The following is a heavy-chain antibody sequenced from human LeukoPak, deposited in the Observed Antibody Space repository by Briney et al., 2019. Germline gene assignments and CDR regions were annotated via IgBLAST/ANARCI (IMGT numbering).Heavy chain of an antibody. CDR3: ARERIVGALYYFDY. D-gene: IGHD1-26*01. CDR2: IYTSGST. V-gene: IGHV4-61*02. J-gene: IGHJ4*02. Sequence: SQTLSLTCTVSGGSISSGSCYWSWIRQPAGKGLEWIGRIYTSGSTNYNPSLKSRVTISVDTSKNQFSLKLSSVTAADTAVYYCARERIVGALYYFDYWGQGTLVTVSS. CDR1: GGSISSGSCY.